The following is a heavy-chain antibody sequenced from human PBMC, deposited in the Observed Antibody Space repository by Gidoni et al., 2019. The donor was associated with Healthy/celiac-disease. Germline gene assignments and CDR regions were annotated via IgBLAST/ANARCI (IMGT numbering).Heavy chain of an antibody. V-gene: IGHV3-64*01. Sequence: EVPLVESGGGLVQPGGSLRLSCPAYGFTFSSYAMHWVRQAPGKGLEYVSAISSNGGSTYYANSVKGRFTISRDNSKNTLYLQMGSLRAEDMAVYYCARRLGASGGLDYWGQGTLVTVSS. J-gene: IGHJ4*02. CDR3: ARRLGASGGLDY. CDR2: ISSNGGST. CDR1: GFTFSSYA. D-gene: IGHD3-10*01.